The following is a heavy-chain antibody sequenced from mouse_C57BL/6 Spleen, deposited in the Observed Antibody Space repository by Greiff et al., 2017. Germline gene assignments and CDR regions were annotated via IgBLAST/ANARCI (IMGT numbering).Heavy chain of an antibody. V-gene: IGHV1-15*01. CDR3: TTGNYVFDY. CDR1: GYTFTDYE. CDR2: IDPETGGP. D-gene: IGHD2-1*01. Sequence: QVQLQQSGAELVRPGASVTLSCKASGYTFTDYEMHWVKQTPVHGLEWIGAIDPETGGPAYNQKFKGKAILTADKSSSTAYMELRSLTSEDSAVYYCTTGNYVFDYWGQGTTLTVSS. J-gene: IGHJ2*01.